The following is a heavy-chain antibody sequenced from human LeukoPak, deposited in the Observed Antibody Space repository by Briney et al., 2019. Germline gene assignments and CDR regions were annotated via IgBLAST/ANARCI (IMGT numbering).Heavy chain of an antibody. D-gene: IGHD4-17*01. CDR2: IYSGGST. CDR3: ARGGTVTAFDY. Sequence: GGSLRLSCAASGFTFPNYIMSWVRQAPGKGLEWVSVIYSGGSTYYADSVKGRFTISRDNSKNTLYLQMNSLRAEDTAVYYCARGGTVTAFDYWGQGTLVTVSS. V-gene: IGHV3-66*01. CDR1: GFTFPNYI. J-gene: IGHJ4*02.